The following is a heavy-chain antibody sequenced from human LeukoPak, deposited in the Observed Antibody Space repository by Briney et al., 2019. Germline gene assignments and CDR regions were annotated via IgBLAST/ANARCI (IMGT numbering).Heavy chain of an antibody. V-gene: IGHV1-69-2*01. CDR3: ARGGYFSFDY. D-gene: IGHD2/OR15-2a*01. CDR2: VDPEDGET. CDR1: GYTFTDYY. J-gene: IGHJ4*02. Sequence: ASVKVSCKVSGYTFTDYYMHWVQQAPGKGLEWMGLVDPEDGETIYAEKFQGRVTITADTSTDTAYMELSSLRAEDTAVYFCARGGYFSFDYWGQGTLVTVSS.